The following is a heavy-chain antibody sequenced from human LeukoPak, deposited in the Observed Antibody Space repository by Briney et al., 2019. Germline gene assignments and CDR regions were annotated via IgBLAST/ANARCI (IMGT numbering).Heavy chain of an antibody. CDR1: GFTLSNYW. D-gene: IGHD2-21*01. Sequence: GGSLRLSFAASGFTLSNYWMTWVRPAPGKGLAWVANVKEDGSEKYYVDSVKGRFTISRDNAKNSLYLQMNSLRAEDMAVYYCARGDRRFDYWGQGTLVTVSS. CDR3: ARGDRRFDY. CDR2: VKEDGSEK. J-gene: IGHJ4*02. V-gene: IGHV3-7*01.